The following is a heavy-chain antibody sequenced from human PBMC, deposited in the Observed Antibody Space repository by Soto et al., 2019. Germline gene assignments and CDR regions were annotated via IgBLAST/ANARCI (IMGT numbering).Heavy chain of an antibody. J-gene: IGHJ4*02. CDR3: VRARHYYESSGFFDY. Sequence: GASVKVSCKASGYTFTNYGISWVRQAPGQGLEWMGWISAHNGNTNYAQKLQGRVTMTTDTSTSTAYMELRSLRSDDTAVYYCVRARHYYESSGFFDYWGQGTLVTV. V-gene: IGHV1-18*04. CDR2: ISAHNGNT. D-gene: IGHD3-22*01. CDR1: GYTFTNYG.